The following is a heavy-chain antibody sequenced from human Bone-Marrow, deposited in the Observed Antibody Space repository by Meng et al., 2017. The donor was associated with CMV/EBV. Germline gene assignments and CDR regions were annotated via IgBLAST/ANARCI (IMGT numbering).Heavy chain of an antibody. Sequence: SETLSLTCTVSGYSISSGYYWGWIRQPPGKGLEWIGSIYHSGSTYYNPSHKSRVTISVDTSKNQFSLKLSSVTAADTAVYYFARADTAMAIVYWGQGTLVTVSS. J-gene: IGHJ4*02. CDR1: GYSISSGYY. CDR3: ARADTAMAIVY. D-gene: IGHD5-18*01. CDR2: IYHSGST. V-gene: IGHV4-38-2*02.